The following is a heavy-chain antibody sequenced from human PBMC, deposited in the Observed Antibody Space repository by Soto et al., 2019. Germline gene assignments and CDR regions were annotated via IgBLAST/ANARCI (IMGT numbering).Heavy chain of an antibody. D-gene: IGHD3-3*01. CDR3: ARGQSDDFWSGYYGADS. V-gene: IGHV4-30-4*01. CDR1: CDSVSTGDNN. CDR2: IYYSGSA. J-gene: IGHJ4*02. Sequence: QVQLQESGPGLVKPSQTLSLPCLVVCDSVSTGDNNWSCSLHPPGTGLVWIGYIYYSGSAYYNPSLKSRVTMSRDTSRNQFSRNLTSVTAADTAVYYWARGQSDDFWSGYYGADSWGQGTLVTVSS.